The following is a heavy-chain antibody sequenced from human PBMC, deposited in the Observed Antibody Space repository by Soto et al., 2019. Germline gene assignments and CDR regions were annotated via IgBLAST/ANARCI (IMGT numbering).Heavy chain of an antibody. D-gene: IGHD1-1*01. CDR3: AKEGDGTTGTTNDWNYYYYYMDV. V-gene: IGHV3-9*01. CDR1: GFTFDDYA. CDR2: ISWNSGSI. J-gene: IGHJ6*03. Sequence: GGSLRLSCAASGFTFDDYAMHWVRQAPGKGLEWVSGISWNSGSIGYADSVKGRFTISRDNAKNSLYLQMNSLRAEDTALYYCAKEGDGTTGTTNDWNYYYYYMDVWGKGTTVTVSS.